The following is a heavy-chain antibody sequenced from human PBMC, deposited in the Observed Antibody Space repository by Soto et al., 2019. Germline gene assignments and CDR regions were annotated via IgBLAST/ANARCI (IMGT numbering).Heavy chain of an antibody. J-gene: IGHJ4*02. CDR3: ARDVFGRGWSSPFDY. CDR2: ISYDGSSE. Sequence: QVQLVDSGGGVVQPGRSLRLSCAASGFIFSTYGMHWVRQAPGKGLEWVAVISYDGSSEYYADSVKGRFTIPRDNSKNTLSLQMNSMRAEDTVVYYGARDVFGRGWSSPFDYWGQGTLVTVSS. V-gene: IGHV3-30-3*01. CDR1: GFIFSTYG. D-gene: IGHD6-19*01.